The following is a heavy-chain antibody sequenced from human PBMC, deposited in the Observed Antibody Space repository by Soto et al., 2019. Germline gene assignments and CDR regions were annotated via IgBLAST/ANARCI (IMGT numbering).Heavy chain of an antibody. CDR3: ARDLADYYGSGRPPC. J-gene: IGHJ4*02. Sequence: QVQLVQSGAEVKKPGSSVKVSCKASGGTFSSYAISWVRQAPGQGLEWMGGIIPIFGTANYAQKFQGRVTISADESTSTAYMERSRLRSEDTAVYDCARDLADYYGSGRPPCWGQGTLVTVSS. CDR1: GGTFSSYA. V-gene: IGHV1-69*01. D-gene: IGHD3-10*01. CDR2: IIPIFGTA.